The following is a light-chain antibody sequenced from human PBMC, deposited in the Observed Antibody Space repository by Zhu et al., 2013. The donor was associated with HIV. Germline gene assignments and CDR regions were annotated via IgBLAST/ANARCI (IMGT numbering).Light chain of an antibody. CDR2: RGD. J-gene: IGLJ3*02. CDR3: ATWDDDLSAPV. Sequence: QSVLTQPPSASGTPGQRVSISCSGSTSNIGRNYVDWYQHLPGTAPKLLIYRGDERPSGVPDRFSGSKSGTAASLVISGLRSDDEADYYCATWDDDLSAPVFGGGTKLTVL. CDR1: TSNIGRNY. V-gene: IGLV1-47*01.